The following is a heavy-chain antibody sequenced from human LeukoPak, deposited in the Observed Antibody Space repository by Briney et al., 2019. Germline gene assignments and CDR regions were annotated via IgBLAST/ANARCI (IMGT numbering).Heavy chain of an antibody. V-gene: IGHV5-51*01. D-gene: IGHD3-10*01. CDR3: ARRYYYGSGSYEAVFDY. CDR2: IYPGDSDT. J-gene: IGHJ4*02. CDR1: GYSFTSYW. Sequence: GESLKISCKGSGYSFTSYWIGWVRQMPGKGLEWMGIIYPGDSDTRYSPSFQGQVTIPADKSISTAYLQWSSLKASDTAMYYCARRYYYGSGSYEAVFDYWGQGTLVTVSS.